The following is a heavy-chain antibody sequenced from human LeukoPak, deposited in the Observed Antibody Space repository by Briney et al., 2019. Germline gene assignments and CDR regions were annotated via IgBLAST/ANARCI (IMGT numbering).Heavy chain of an antibody. CDR1: GGSISSYY. J-gene: IGHJ4*02. D-gene: IGHD4-17*01. CDR3: ARDPLGEEAHHFDY. V-gene: IGHV4-59*12. Sequence: SETLSLTCTVSGGSISSYYWSWIRQPPGKGLEWIGYIYYSGSTNYNPSLKSRVTISVDKSKNQFSLKLSSVTAADTAVYYCARDPLGEEAHHFDYWGQGTLVTVSS. CDR2: IYYSGST.